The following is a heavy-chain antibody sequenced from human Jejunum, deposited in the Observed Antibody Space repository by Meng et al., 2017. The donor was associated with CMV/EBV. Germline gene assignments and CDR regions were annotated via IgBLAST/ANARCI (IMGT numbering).Heavy chain of an antibody. CDR2: ISAYNGNT. J-gene: IGHJ4*02. D-gene: IGHD1-26*01. Sequence: AQLVQSGGEVKNPGASLKVSCKAFGYTLPNNGITWVRQAPGQGLEWMGWISAYNGNTNYAQTLQGRVTMTTDTSTSTAYMELRSLRSDDTAVYYCARVEVGITSGDYWGQGTLVTVSS. V-gene: IGHV1-18*01. CDR1: GYTLPNNG. CDR3: ARVEVGITSGDY.